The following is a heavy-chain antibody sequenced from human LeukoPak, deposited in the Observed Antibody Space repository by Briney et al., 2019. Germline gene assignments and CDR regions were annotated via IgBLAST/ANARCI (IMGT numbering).Heavy chain of an antibody. J-gene: IGHJ4*02. Sequence: PGGSLRLSCAASGFIFSNYGIHWGRQAPGKRQEREAVIWNVGSETFNADSFKGRFKIARDNSKNTLYLQMNSLRAEDTAVYFCARDMGRAWYGPPDYWGQGTLVTVSS. CDR2: IWNVGSET. CDR1: GFIFSNYG. D-gene: IGHD6-13*01. CDR3: ARDMGRAWYGPPDY. V-gene: IGHV3-33*01.